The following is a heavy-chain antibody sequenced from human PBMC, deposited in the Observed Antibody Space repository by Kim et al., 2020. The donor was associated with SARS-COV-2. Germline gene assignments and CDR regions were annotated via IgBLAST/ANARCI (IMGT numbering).Heavy chain of an antibody. J-gene: IGHJ4*02. D-gene: IGHD6-19*01. V-gene: IGHV5-51*01. CDR3: AFGGGSGWYVPDY. Sequence: YSPSFQGQVTISADKSISTAYLQWSSLKASDTAMYYCAFGGGSGWYVPDYWGQGTLVTVSS.